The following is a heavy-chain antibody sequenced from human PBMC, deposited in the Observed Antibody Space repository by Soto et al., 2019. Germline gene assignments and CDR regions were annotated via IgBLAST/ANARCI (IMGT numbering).Heavy chain of an antibody. CDR3: AHRPSYCSGGSCYSGFDY. CDR2: IYWDDYK. Sequence: QITLKESGPTLVKPTQTLTLTCTFSGFSLSTSGVGVGWIRQPPGKALEWLALIYWDDYKRYSPSLKSRLTINKDTSKNQVVLTMTNMDPVDTATYYCAHRPSYCSGGSCYSGFDYWGQGTLVTVSS. V-gene: IGHV2-5*02. D-gene: IGHD2-15*01. CDR1: GFSLSTSGVG. J-gene: IGHJ4*02.